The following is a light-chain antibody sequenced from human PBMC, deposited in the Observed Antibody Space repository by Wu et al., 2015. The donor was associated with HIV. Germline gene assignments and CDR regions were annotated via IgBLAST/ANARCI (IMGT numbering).Light chain of an antibody. Sequence: DFQMTQSPSSLSASIGDRVTITCRASQGIRNSLAWYQQKPGKAPKLLLYAASRLESGVPSRFSGSGSGTEYTLTISSLQPEDFATYYCQQYYTTPPWTFGQGTKVEIK. J-gene: IGKJ1*01. V-gene: IGKV1-NL1*01. CDR1: QGIRNS. CDR2: AAS. CDR3: QQYYTTPPWT.